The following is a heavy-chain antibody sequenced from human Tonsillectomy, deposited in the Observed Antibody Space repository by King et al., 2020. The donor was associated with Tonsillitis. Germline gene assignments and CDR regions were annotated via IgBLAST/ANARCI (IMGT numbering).Heavy chain of an antibody. V-gene: IGHV3-23*04. CDR3: AKVADASGGYSIDY. CDR2: ISSGGST. D-gene: IGHD3-10*01. J-gene: IGHJ4*02. Sequence: VQLVESGGGLVQPGGSLRLSCAASGFTFKNYAMTRVRQAPGKGLDWVSHISSGGSTYYADSVKGRFTISRDNSKNTLYLQMNSLRAEDTAVYYCAKVADASGGYSIDYWGQGALVTVSS. CDR1: GFTFKNYA.